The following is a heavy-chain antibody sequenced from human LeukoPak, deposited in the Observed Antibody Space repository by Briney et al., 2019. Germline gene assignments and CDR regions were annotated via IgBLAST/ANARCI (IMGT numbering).Heavy chain of an antibody. CDR2: INPNSDVT. V-gene: IGHV1-2*02. CDR3: ARGRSFGELGVY. J-gene: IGHJ4*02. Sequence: ASVKVSCKASGYTFIDYYIHWVRQAPGQGLEWMGSINPNSDVTNYAQNFQGRVTMTRDTFIRTAYMELSRLTSYDTAVYYCARGRSFGELGVYWGQGTLLTVSS. CDR1: GYTFIDYY. D-gene: IGHD3-10*01.